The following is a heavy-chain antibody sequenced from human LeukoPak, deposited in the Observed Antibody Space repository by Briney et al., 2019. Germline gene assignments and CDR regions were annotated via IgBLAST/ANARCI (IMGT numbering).Heavy chain of an antibody. V-gene: IGHV3-66*01. CDR3: AKDGGYTRGWYPYYFDY. Sequence: PGGSLRLSCAASGFTVNRTYMSWVRQAPGRGLEWVSVIYSVGATYYSDSVKGRFTISRDNSKNTLYLQMNRLRAEETAVYYCAKDGGYTRGWYPYYFDYWGQGTLVPVSS. CDR1: GFTVNRTY. CDR2: IYSVGAT. J-gene: IGHJ4*02. D-gene: IGHD6-19*01.